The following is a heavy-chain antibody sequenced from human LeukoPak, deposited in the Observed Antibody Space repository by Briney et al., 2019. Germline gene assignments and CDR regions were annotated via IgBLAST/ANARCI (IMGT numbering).Heavy chain of an antibody. Sequence: GGSLRLSCAASGFTFSRYAMSWVRQAPGKGLEWVSSIKGSGSSTYYADSVKGRLTISRDNSKNTLYLQMNSLRAEDTAVYYCAKWKVATIGFDYWGQGTLVTVSS. J-gene: IGHJ4*02. D-gene: IGHD5-12*01. V-gene: IGHV3-23*01. CDR1: GFTFSRYA. CDR3: AKWKVATIGFDY. CDR2: IKGSGSST.